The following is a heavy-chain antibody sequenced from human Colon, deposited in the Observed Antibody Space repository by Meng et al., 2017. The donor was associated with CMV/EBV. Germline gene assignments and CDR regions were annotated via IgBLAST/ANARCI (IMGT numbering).Heavy chain of an antibody. D-gene: IGHD3-3*01. CDR3: ARGYSSGFYAH. CDR2: MNPNSGNT. CDR1: GYTFTSHD. V-gene: IGHV1-8*01. Sequence: SGKAYGYTFTSHDIHWVRQATGQGPEWMGWMNPNSGNTGFAQKFQGRVTLTSDTSITTAYMELSSLRSEDTAVYYCARGYSSGFYAHWGQGTLVTVSS. J-gene: IGHJ4*02.